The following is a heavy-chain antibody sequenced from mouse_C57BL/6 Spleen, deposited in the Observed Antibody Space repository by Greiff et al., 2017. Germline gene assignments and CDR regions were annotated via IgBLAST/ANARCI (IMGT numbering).Heavy chain of an antibody. CDR2: IWWDDDK. CDR3: ALIVYDDYGEAWIAY. CDR1: GFSLSTFGMG. J-gene: IGHJ3*01. V-gene: IGHV8-8*01. D-gene: IGHD2-4*01. Sequence: QVTLKVSGPGILQPSQTLSLTCSFSGFSLSTFGMGVGWIRQPSGKGLEWLAHIWWDDDKYDNPALKSRPTIAKDTSKNHVFLKIANVDTADTATYYCALIVYDDYGEAWIAYWGQGTLVTVSA.